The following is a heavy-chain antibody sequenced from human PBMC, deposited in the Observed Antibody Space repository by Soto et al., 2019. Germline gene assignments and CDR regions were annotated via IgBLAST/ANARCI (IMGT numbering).Heavy chain of an antibody. CDR2: IIPIFGTA. D-gene: IGHD1-26*01. J-gene: IGHJ4*02. V-gene: IGHV1-69*01. CDR1: GGTFSSYS. CDR3: ARDGGRHSGGIDY. Sequence: QVQLVQSGAEVKQRGSSVKVSCKASGGTFSSYSINWVRKAPGQGLEWMVEIIPIFGTANYAQKFQGRVTITADESTSTAYMELSSLRSEDTAVYYCARDGGRHSGGIDYWGQGTLVTVSS.